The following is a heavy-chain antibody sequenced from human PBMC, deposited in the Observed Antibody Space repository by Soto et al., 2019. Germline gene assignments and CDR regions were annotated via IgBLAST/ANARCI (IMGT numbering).Heavy chain of an antibody. J-gene: IGHJ4*02. V-gene: IGHV1-3*05. D-gene: IGHD3-22*01. Sequence: QVQLVQSGAEEKKPGASVRVSCTASGYTFSSNAIHWVRQAPGQRLEWMGWINAGYSNTKYSQKLQGRLTITRDTSASTAYMELSSLRSEDTAVYYCARIVYDSSGYNRYYDYWGQGTLVTLSS. CDR2: INAGYSNT. CDR1: GYTFSSNA. CDR3: ARIVYDSSGYNRYYDY.